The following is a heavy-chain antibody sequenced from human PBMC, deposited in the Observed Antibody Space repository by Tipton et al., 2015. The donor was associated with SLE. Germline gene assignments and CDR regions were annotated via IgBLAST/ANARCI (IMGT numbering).Heavy chain of an antibody. J-gene: IGHJ3*02. V-gene: IGHV4-59*01. Sequence: TLSLTCTVSGDSISNSFWSWIRQLPGGKLEWMGFISYTGSTYYSPSLKSRVTISIDTPKNQFSLNLNSVTAADTATYYCARVRGGWANDASDIWGQGTMVTVSS. D-gene: IGHD6-19*01. CDR3: ARVRGGWANDASDI. CDR2: ISYTGST. CDR1: GDSISNSF.